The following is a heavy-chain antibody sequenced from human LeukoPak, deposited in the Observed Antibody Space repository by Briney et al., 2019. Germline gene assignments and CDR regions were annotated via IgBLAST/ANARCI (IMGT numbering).Heavy chain of an antibody. V-gene: IGHV1-8*01. J-gene: IGHJ6*03. CDR1: GYTFTSYD. CDR2: MNPNSGNT. CDR3: ARGNDFWSGYLGDYYYMDV. D-gene: IGHD3-3*01. Sequence: ASVKVSCKASGYTFTSYDINWVRQATGQGLEWMGWMNPNSGNTGYAQKFQGRVTMTRNTSISTAYMELSSLRSEDTAVYYCARGNDFWSGYLGDYYYMDVWGKGTTVTVSS.